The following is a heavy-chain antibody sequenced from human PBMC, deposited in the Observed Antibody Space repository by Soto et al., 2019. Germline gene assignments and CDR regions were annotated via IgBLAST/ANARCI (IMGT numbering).Heavy chain of an antibody. CDR1: GFTFSSYA. J-gene: IGHJ4*02. CDR3: AKRDTYYYDSSGYFFDY. CDR2: ISGSGGST. V-gene: IGHV3-23*01. D-gene: IGHD3-22*01. Sequence: GGSLRLSCAASGFTFSSYAMSWVRQAPGKGLEWVSAISGSGGSTYYADSVKGRFTISRDNSKNTLYLQMNSLRAEDTAGYYCAKRDTYYYDSSGYFFDYWGQGTLVTVSS.